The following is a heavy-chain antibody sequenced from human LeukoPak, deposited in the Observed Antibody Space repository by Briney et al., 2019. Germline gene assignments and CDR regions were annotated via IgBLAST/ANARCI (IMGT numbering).Heavy chain of an antibody. CDR2: INHSGST. CDR3: ARGDIVVVPARRYFDY. V-gene: IGHV4-34*01. CDR1: GDSITIYY. J-gene: IGHJ4*02. D-gene: IGHD2-2*01. Sequence: SETLSLTCTVSGDSITIYYWSWIRQPPGKGLEWIGEINHSGSTNYNPSLKSRVTISVDTSKNQFSLKLSSVTAADTAVYYCARGDIVVVPARRYFDYWGQGTLVTVSS.